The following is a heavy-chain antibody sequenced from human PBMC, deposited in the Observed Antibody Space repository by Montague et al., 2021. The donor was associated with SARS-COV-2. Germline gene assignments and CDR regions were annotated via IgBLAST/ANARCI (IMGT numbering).Heavy chain of an antibody. V-gene: IGHV4-59*12. Sequence: SETLSLTCTVSGGSISTYYWSWIRQPPGKGLEWIGYIYYSGSTNYSPSLKSRVTISVDTSKNQFSLKLSSVTAADTAVYYCARDGYNAHQNYWYFDLWGRGILVTVSS. J-gene: IGHJ2*01. CDR3: ARDGYNAHQNYWYFDL. CDR1: GGSISTYY. CDR2: IYYSGST. D-gene: IGHD5-24*01.